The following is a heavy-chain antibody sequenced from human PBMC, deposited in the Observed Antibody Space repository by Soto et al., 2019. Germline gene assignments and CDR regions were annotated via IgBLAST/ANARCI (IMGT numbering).Heavy chain of an antibody. CDR2: ISSDGSRT. CDR3: ARDWGHYGDYEHYYGMDV. J-gene: IGHJ6*02. CDR1: ELTLSSYW. D-gene: IGHD4-17*01. V-gene: IGHV3-74*01. Sequence: DVQLVESGGDIVQPGGSLRLSCVASELTLSSYWMHWVHQAPGKGLVWVSQISSDGSRTNYADSVKGRFTISRDNAKNTLYLQMNSLGVEDTAVYYCARDWGHYGDYEHYYGMDVWGQGTTVTVSS.